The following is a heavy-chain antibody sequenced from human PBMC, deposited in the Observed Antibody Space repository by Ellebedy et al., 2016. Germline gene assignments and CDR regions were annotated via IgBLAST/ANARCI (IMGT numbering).Heavy chain of an antibody. V-gene: IGHV3-30-3*01. CDR2: ISNDGSNK. Sequence: GESLKISCAASGITFSNYAMHWVRQAPGKGLEWVAVISNDGSNKYYADSVKRRFTLSRDNAKNTVYLQMNSLRVEDTAVYYCVQDSTTPGWGQGTLVTVSS. D-gene: IGHD2-2*01. CDR3: VQDSTTPG. J-gene: IGHJ4*02. CDR1: GITFSNYA.